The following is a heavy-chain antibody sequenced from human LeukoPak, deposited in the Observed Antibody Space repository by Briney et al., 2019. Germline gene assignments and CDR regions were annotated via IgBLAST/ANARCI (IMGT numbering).Heavy chain of an antibody. CDR2: ISGDGGST. CDR1: GFTFDDYA. J-gene: IGHJ3*02. D-gene: IGHD3-22*01. V-gene: IGHV3-43*02. CDR3: AKFDYYDSSGHPGAAFDI. Sequence: QPGGSLRLSCAASGFTFDDYAMHWVRQAPGEGLEWVSLISGDGGSTYYADSVKGRFTISRDNSKNSLYLQMNSLRTEDTALYYCAKFDYYDSSGHPGAAFDIWGQGTMVTVSS.